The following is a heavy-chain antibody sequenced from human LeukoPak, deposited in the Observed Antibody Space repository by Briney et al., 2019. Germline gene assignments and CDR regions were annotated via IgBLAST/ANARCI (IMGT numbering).Heavy chain of an antibody. D-gene: IGHD6-19*01. V-gene: IGHV5-51*01. Sequence: GESLKISFKGSGYRFTGYWIGWVRPMPGKGLEWMGIIYTGDSDTRYSPSFQGRVTISADKSISAAYLQWSSLKASDTAMYYCARQGSSGWYYGYWGQGTLVTVSS. CDR2: IYTGDSDT. J-gene: IGHJ4*02. CDR3: ARQGSSGWYYGY. CDR1: GYRFTGYW.